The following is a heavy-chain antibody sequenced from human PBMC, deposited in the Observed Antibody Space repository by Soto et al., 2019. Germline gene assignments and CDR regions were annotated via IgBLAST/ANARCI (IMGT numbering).Heavy chain of an antibody. Sequence: SETLSLTCTVSGGSISSSSYYWGWIRQPPGKGLEWIGSIYYSGSTYYNPSLKSRVTISVDKSKNQFSLKLSSVTAADTAVYYCARQVPDIVVVPAVTYMDVWGKGTTVTVSS. V-gene: IGHV4-39*01. D-gene: IGHD2-2*01. CDR3: ARQVPDIVVVPAVTYMDV. CDR2: IYYSGST. J-gene: IGHJ6*03. CDR1: GGSISSSSYY.